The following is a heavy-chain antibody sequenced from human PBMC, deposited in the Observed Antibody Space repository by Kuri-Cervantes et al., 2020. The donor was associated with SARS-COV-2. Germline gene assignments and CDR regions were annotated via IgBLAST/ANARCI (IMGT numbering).Heavy chain of an antibody. CDR2: IYSGGST. CDR1: GFTVSSNY. V-gene: IGHV3-66*01. J-gene: IGHJ4*02. D-gene: IGHD2-21*01. Sequence: GGSLRLSCAASGFTVSSNYMSWVRQAPGKGLEWVSVIYSGGSTYYADSVKGRFTISRDNSKNTLYLQMNSLRAEDTAVYYCARGKRRYCGGDCYSGVLDYWGQGTLVTVSS. CDR3: ARGKRRYCGGDCYSGVLDY.